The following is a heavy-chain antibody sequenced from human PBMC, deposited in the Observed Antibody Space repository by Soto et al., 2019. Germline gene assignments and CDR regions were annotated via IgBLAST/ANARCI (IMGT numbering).Heavy chain of an antibody. Sequence: EVQLVESGGGLVQPGGSLRLSCAASGFTVSSNYMSWVRQAPGKGLEWVSVIYSGGSTYYADSVKGRFTISRDNSKNTLYLQMNSLRAEDTAVYYCARVGDIVVVPADMYAFDIWGQGTMVTVSS. V-gene: IGHV3-66*01. CDR2: IYSGGST. CDR1: GFTVSSNY. CDR3: ARVGDIVVVPADMYAFDI. J-gene: IGHJ3*02. D-gene: IGHD2-2*01.